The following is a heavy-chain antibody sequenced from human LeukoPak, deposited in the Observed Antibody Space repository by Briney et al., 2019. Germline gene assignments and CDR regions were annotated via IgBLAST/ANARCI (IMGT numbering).Heavy chain of an antibody. Sequence: WGSLRLSCAASGFTFSSYNMNWVRQAPGKGLEWVSSISSSSSSIYYADSVKGRFTISRDNAKNSLYLQMNSLRAEDTAVYYCARGAAASTFDYWGQGTLVTVSS. CDR2: ISSSSSSI. CDR1: GFTFSSYN. J-gene: IGHJ4*02. V-gene: IGHV3-21*01. CDR3: ARGAAASTFDY. D-gene: IGHD6-13*01.